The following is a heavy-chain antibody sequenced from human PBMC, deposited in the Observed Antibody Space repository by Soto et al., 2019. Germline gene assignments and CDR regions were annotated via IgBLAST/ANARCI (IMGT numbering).Heavy chain of an antibody. Sequence: GGSLRLSCAASGFTFDEFGMSWVRQVPGKGLEWVSAINGSGSSTYYADSVRGRFTISRDNAKNTLYLQMNSLRAEDTAVYYCAKDRTAMVAEDAFDIWGQGTMVTVSS. J-gene: IGHJ3*02. CDR1: GFTFDEFG. CDR3: AKDRTAMVAEDAFDI. CDR2: INGSGSST. V-gene: IGHV3-23*01. D-gene: IGHD5-18*01.